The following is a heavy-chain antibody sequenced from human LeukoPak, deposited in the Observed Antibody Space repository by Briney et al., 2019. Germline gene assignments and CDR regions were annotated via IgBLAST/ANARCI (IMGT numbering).Heavy chain of an antibody. J-gene: IGHJ3*02. CDR2: IYPGDSDT. CDR1: GYSFTSYW. D-gene: IGHD2-2*01. CDR3: ARQAYASSLDAFDI. V-gene: IGHV5-51*01. Sequence: GESLKISCKGSGYSFTSYWIGWVRQMPGKGLEWMGIIYPGDSDTRYSPSFQGQVTISADKSITTAFLQWSSLKAPDTAMYYCARQAYASSLDAFDIWGQGTMVTVSS.